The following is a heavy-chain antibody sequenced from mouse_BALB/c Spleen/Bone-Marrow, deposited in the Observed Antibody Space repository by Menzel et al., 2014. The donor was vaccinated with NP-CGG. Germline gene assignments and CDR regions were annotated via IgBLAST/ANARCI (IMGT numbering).Heavy chain of an antibody. CDR2: INPSSGYT. D-gene: IGHD2-14*01. J-gene: IGHJ3*01. CDR3: ARAAYNRYDKGAWFAY. V-gene: IGHV1-4*01. CDR1: GYTFTSYT. Sequence: VQRVESGAELARPGASVKMSCKASGYTFTSYTMHWVKQRPGQGLEWIGYINPSSGYTNYNQKFKDKATLTADKSSSTAYMQRSSLTSEDSAVYYCARAAYNRYDKGAWFAYWGRGTLVTVSA.